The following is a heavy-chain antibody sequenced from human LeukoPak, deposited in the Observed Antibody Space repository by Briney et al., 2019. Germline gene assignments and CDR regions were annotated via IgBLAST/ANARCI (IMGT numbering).Heavy chain of an antibody. Sequence: GESPKISCKGSGYSFTSYWIGWVRQMPGEGLEWMGIISPGDSHTRYSPSFQGLVTISADKSISTAYLQWSSLKASDTAMYYCARPIYGGNSYDAFDIWGQGTMVTVSS. D-gene: IGHD4-23*01. V-gene: IGHV5-51*01. CDR1: GYSFTSYW. CDR2: ISPGDSHT. CDR3: ARPIYGGNSYDAFDI. J-gene: IGHJ3*02.